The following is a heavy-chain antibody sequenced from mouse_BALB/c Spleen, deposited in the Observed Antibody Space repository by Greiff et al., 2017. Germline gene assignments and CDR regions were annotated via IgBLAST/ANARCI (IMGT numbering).Heavy chain of an antibody. CDR3: AKEALYYGSSYAMDY. D-gene: IGHD1-1*01. CDR1: GYTFTNYW. CDR2: IYPGGGYT. Sequence: QVQLQQSGAELVRPGTSVKISCKASGYTFTNYWLGWVKQRPGHGLEWIGDIYPGGGYTNYNEKFKGKATLTADTSSSTAYMQLSSLTSEDSAVYFGAKEALYYGSSYAMDYWGQGTSVTVSS. V-gene: IGHV1-63*02. J-gene: IGHJ4*01.